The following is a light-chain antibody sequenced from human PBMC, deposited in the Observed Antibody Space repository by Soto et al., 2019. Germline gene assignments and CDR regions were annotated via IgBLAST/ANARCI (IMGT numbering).Light chain of an antibody. Sequence: QSVLTQPPSASGSPGQSVTISCTGTSSDVGAYNYVSWYQQYTGKAPKLMIYDVSKRPSGVPDRFSGSKSGNMASLTVSGLRADDEAVYYCSSYGGGDTFHVIFGGGTKVTVL. CDR2: DVS. CDR3: SSYGGGDTFHVI. CDR1: SSDVGAYNY. V-gene: IGLV2-8*01. J-gene: IGLJ2*01.